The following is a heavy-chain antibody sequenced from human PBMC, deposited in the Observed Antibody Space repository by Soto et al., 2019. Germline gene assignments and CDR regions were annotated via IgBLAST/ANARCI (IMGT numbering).Heavy chain of an antibody. CDR1: GFTFSSYG. D-gene: IGHD2-8*01. Sequence: GGSLRLSCAASGFTFSSYGMRWIRQAPGKGLEWVAVISYDGSNKYYADSVKGRFTISRDNSKNTLYLQMNSLRAEDTAVYYCAKGGEYCTNGVCYTSHGSYYYYYMDVWGKGTTVTVSS. J-gene: IGHJ6*03. CDR2: ISYDGSNK. V-gene: IGHV3-30*18. CDR3: AKGGEYCTNGVCYTSHGSYYYYYMDV.